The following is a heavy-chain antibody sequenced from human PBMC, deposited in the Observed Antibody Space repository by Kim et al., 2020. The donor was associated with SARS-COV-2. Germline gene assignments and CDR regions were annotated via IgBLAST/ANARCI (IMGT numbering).Heavy chain of an antibody. V-gene: IGHV3-11*06. CDR3: ARGYDFWSGYYVEFWFDP. J-gene: IGHJ5*02. Sequence: GRFTISRDNAKNSLYLQMNSLRAEDTAVYYCARGYDFWSGYYVEFWFDPWGQGTLVTVSS. D-gene: IGHD3-3*01.